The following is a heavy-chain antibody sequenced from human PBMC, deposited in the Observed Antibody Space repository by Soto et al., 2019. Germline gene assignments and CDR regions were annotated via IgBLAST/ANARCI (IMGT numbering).Heavy chain of an antibody. CDR1: GFTFSSYA. D-gene: IGHD3-22*01. CDR2: ISYDGSNK. CDR3: ASDYYDSSGYYQDDAFDI. Sequence: QVQLVESGGGVVQPGRSLRLSCAASGFTFSSYAMHWVRQAPGKGLEWVAVISYDGSNKYYADSVKGRFTISRDNSKNTVDLQMSSLRAEATAVYYWASDYYDSSGYYQDDAFDIWGQGTMVTVSA. J-gene: IGHJ3*02. V-gene: IGHV3-30-3*01.